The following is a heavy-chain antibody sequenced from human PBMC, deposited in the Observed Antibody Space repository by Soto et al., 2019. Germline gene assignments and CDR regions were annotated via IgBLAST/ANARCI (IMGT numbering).Heavy chain of an antibody. CDR2: IKSKTDGGAT. J-gene: IGHJ6*02. Sequence: EVQLVESGGGLVKPGGSLTLSCAASGFTFSNAWMSWVRQAPGKGLEWVGRIKSKTDGGATDYAAPVKGRFTISRDDSKNTLYLQMNSLKTEDTAVYYCTTDVYCPNSGCWVDVWGQGTTVTVSS. V-gene: IGHV3-15*01. CDR3: TTDVYCPNSGCWVDV. CDR1: GFTFSNAW. D-gene: IGHD2-8*01.